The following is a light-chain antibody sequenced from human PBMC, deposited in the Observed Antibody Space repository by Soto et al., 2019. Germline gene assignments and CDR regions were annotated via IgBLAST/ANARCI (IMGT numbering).Light chain of an antibody. CDR2: EVT. J-gene: IGLJ1*01. CDR3: SSYAGFNNLV. CDR1: SSDVGAYNY. Sequence: QSALTQPPSASGSPGQSVTISCTGTSSDVGAYNYVSWYQQHPGNAPNLMIYEVTNRPSGVPDRFSASKSGNTASLTVSGLQDEDEADYCCSSYAGFNNLVFGTGTKLTVL. V-gene: IGLV2-8*01.